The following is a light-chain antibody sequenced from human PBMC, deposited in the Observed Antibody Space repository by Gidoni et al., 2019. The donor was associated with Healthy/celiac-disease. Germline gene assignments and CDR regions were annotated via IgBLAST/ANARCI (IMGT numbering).Light chain of an antibody. Sequence: LSPGERATLSCRASQSVSSYLAWYQQKPGQAPRLLIYDASNRATGIPARFSGSGSGTDFTLTISSLEPEDFAVYYCQQRSNWPPITFGQGTRLEIK. J-gene: IGKJ5*01. CDR3: QQRSNWPPIT. CDR2: DAS. CDR1: QSVSSY. V-gene: IGKV3-11*01.